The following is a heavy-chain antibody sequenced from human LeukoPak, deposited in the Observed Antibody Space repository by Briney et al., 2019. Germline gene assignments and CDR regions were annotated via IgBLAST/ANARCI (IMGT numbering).Heavy chain of an antibody. D-gene: IGHD3-3*01. CDR1: GFTFSSYA. V-gene: IGHV3-23*01. CDR3: AKPHFTTYDFWSGYYSPGYMDV. J-gene: IGHJ6*03. Sequence: GGSLRLSCAASGFTFSSYAMSWVRQAPGKGLEWVSAISGSGGSTYYADSVKGRFTISRDNSKNTLYLQMNSLRAEDTAVYYCAKPHFTTYDFWSGYYSPGYMDVWGKGTTVTVSS. CDR2: ISGSGGST.